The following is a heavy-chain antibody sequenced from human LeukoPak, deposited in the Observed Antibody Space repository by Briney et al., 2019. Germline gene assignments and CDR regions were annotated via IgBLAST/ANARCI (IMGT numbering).Heavy chain of an antibody. Sequence: PGGSLRLSCVASEFTFSSYNMSWVRQAPGKGLEWVSSISHSGSYIYYADAVKGRFTISRDNAKNSLYLQMNSLRAEDTAVYYCAREIFWSGYYSSLRFDYWGQGTQVTVSS. CDR3: AREIFWSGYYSSLRFDY. CDR2: ISHSGSYI. CDR1: EFTFSSYN. J-gene: IGHJ4*02. D-gene: IGHD3-3*01. V-gene: IGHV3-21*01.